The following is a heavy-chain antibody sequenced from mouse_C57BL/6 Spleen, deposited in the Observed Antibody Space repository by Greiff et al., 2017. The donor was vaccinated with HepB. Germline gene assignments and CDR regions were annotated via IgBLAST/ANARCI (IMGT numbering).Heavy chain of an antibody. Sequence: QVQLQQSGPELVKPGASVKISCKASGYAFSSSWMNWVKQRPGKGLEWIGRIYPGDGDTNYNGKFKGKATLTADKSSSTAYMQLSSLTSEDSAVYFCARSHYYGPFAYWGQGTLVTVSA. V-gene: IGHV1-82*01. J-gene: IGHJ3*01. CDR2: IYPGDGDT. D-gene: IGHD1-1*01. CDR3: ARSHYYGPFAY. CDR1: GYAFSSSW.